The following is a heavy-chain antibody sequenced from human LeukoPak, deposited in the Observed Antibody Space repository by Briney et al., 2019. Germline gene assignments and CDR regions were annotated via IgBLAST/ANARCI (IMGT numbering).Heavy chain of an antibody. CDR2: IYYSGST. V-gene: IGHV4-59*08. Sequence: SETPSLTRPVTGGSISSYYWSWIRQPPGKGLEWRGYIYYSGSTNYNPSLKRRGTISVDPSKNQCSLKLSSVTAAETAVDYCARTTTLAGSLYYFDYWGQGTLVTVSS. CDR3: ARTTTLAGSLYYFDY. CDR1: GGSISSYY. J-gene: IGHJ4*02. D-gene: IGHD1-1*01.